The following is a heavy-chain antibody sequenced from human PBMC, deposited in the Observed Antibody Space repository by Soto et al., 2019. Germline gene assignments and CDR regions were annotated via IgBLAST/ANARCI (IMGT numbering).Heavy chain of an antibody. CDR1: GFTVSSYR. D-gene: IGHD3-22*01. J-gene: IGHJ4*02. CDR2: ISSSSSTI. CDR3: ARDGSYYDSSGYYYLY. V-gene: IGHV3-48*02. Sequence: GGSLTLSCAGSGFTVSSYRMKWVRQAPGKGLEWVSYISSSSSTIYYADSVKGRFTISRDNAKNSLYLQMNSLRDEDMAVYYCARDGSYYDSSGYYYLYWGQGTLVTVSS.